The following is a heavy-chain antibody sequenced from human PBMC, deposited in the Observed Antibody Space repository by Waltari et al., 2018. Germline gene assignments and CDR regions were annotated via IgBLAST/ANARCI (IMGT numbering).Heavy chain of an antibody. CDR2: IYHSGST. D-gene: IGHD3-9*01. CDR3: ASILTGYEFDY. V-gene: IGHV4-38-2*01. J-gene: IGHJ4*02. Sequence: QVQLQESGPGLVKPSETLSLTCAVSGYSISSGYYWGWIRQPPGKGLEWIGSIYHSGSTYYNPSLKSRVTISVDTSKNQFSLKLCSVTAADTAVYYCASILTGYEFDYWGQGTLVTVSS. CDR1: GYSISSGYY.